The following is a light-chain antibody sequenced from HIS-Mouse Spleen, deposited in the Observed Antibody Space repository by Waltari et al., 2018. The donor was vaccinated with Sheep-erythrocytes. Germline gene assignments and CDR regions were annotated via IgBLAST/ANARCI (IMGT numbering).Light chain of an antibody. J-gene: IGLJ3*02. CDR3: QAWDSSTAWV. V-gene: IGLV3-1*01. CDR2: QDS. CDR1: KLGDKY. Sequence: SYELTQPPSVSVSPGQTASITCSGDKLGDKYARWYQQKPGQSPELVIYQDSKRPSGIPERFSGSNSGNTATLTISGTQAMDEADYYCQAWDSSTAWVFGGGTKLTVL.